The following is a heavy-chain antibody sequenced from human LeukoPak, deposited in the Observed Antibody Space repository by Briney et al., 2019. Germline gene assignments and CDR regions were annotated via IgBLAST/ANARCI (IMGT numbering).Heavy chain of an antibody. V-gene: IGHV3-53*01. CDR2: IYSGGST. Sequence: GGSLRLSCAASGFTVSSNYMSWVRQAPGKGREGVSVIYSGGSTYYADSVKGRFTISRDNSKNTLYLQMNSLRAEDTAVYYCARDSSYYYDSRGAFDIWGQGTMVTVSS. CDR1: GFTVSSNY. D-gene: IGHD3-22*01. CDR3: ARDSSYYYDSRGAFDI. J-gene: IGHJ3*02.